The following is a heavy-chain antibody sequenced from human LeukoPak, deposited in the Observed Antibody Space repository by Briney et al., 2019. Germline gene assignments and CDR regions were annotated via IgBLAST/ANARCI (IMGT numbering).Heavy chain of an antibody. J-gene: IGHJ4*02. V-gene: IGHV3-23*01. CDR3: AKDGGLWVSAHWGDS. Sequence: GGSLRLSCAGSGFTFSNYAMTWVRQAPGKGLKWVSTITSGDGNTYYADSVKGRFTVSRDDSKNTLYLQMNSLRAEDTAVYYCAKDGGLWVSAHWGDSWGRGTLVTVSS. CDR1: GFTFSNYA. D-gene: IGHD7-27*01. CDR2: ITSGDGNT.